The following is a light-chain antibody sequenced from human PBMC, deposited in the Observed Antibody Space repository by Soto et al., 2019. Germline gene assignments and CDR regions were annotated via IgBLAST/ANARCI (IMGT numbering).Light chain of an antibody. V-gene: IGKV1-27*01. J-gene: IGKJ4*02. CDR1: QGIGVY. CDR3: QKYNSAPLT. Sequence: DIQMTQSPSSLSASFGDRVTITCRASQGIGVYLAWFQQKPGNAPKLLIYAAATLQSGVPSRFRGSGAGTDVTLTISGLQPEDVSTYYCQKYNSAPLTFGGGTKVEIK. CDR2: AAA.